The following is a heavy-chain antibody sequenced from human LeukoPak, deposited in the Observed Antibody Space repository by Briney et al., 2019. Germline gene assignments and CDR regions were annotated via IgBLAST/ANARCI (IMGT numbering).Heavy chain of an antibody. J-gene: IGHJ6*02. CDR3: VRELYNYGMDV. CDR2: ISNDGSQE. Sequence: PGVPLRRSCAASGFSFSTYSMHWVRQAPGKGLEWVMAISNDGSQEYYADSVKGRFTISRDNSKNTLYLQMNSLRPEDTAVFYCVRELYNYGMDVWGQGTTVTV. V-gene: IGHV3-30-3*01. CDR1: GFSFSTYS.